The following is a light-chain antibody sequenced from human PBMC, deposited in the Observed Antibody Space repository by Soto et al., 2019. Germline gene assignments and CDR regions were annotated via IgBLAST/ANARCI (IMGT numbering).Light chain of an antibody. J-gene: IGKJ5*01. V-gene: IGKV3-11*01. CDR2: DAY. CDR1: QSVSSY. Sequence: EIVLTQSPATLSLSPGERANLSCGASQSVSSYFACYQQKPGQTPRLLIYDAYNRATGIPARFSGSGSGTDFTLNISTLEPEKSAVDYFQQRRTWPLVLGHGTRLEI. CDR3: QQRRTWPLV.